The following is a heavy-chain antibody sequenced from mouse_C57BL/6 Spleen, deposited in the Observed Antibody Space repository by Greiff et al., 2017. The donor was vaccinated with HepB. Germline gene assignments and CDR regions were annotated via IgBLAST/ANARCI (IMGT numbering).Heavy chain of an antibody. V-gene: IGHV5-17*01. CDR1: GFTFSDYG. Sequence: EVHLVESGGGLVKPGGSLKLSCAASGFTFSDYGMHWVRQAPEKGLEWVAYISSGSSTIYYADTVKGRFTISRDNAKNTLFLQMTSLRSEDTAMYYYARRLYYGNFFDYWGQGTTLTVSS. D-gene: IGHD2-1*01. J-gene: IGHJ2*01. CDR3: ARRLYYGNFFDY. CDR2: ISSGSSTI.